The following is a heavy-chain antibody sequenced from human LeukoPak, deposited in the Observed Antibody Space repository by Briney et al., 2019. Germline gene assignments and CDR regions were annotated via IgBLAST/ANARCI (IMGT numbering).Heavy chain of an antibody. V-gene: IGHV3-21*01. CDR1: GFTFSSYS. CDR3: ARDIVVVVAAIRGGFDY. D-gene: IGHD2-15*01. CDR2: ISSSSSYI. Sequence: GGSLRLSCAASGFTFSSYSMNWVRQAPGKGLEWVSSISSSSSYIYYADSVKGRFTISRDNAKNSLYLQMNSLRAEDTAVYYCARDIVVVVAAIRGGFDYWGQGTLVTVSS. J-gene: IGHJ4*02.